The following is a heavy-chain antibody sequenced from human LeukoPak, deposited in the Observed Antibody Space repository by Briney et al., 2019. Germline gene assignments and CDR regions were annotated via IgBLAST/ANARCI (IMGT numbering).Heavy chain of an antibody. Sequence: GASVKVSCKASGYTFTGYYMHWVRQAPGQGLEWMGRMNPNSGGKNYAQKFQGRVSMTRDTSISTAYMELSRLRSDDTAVYYCAKNSYSGYDLRGPWGQGTLVTVSS. V-gene: IGHV1-2*06. J-gene: IGHJ5*02. D-gene: IGHD5-12*01. CDR3: AKNSYSGYDLRGP. CDR1: GYTFTGYY. CDR2: MNPNSGGK.